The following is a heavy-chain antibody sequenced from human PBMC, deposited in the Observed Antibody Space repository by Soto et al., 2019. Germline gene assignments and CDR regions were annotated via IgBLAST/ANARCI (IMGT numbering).Heavy chain of an antibody. V-gene: IGHV3-23*01. D-gene: IGHD4-17*01. CDR3: ARGGYDYGDYVGWFDP. CDR1: GFTFSSYA. CDR2: ISGSGGST. J-gene: IGHJ5*02. Sequence: GGSLRLSCAASGFTFSSYAMSWVRQAPGKGLEWVSAISGSGGSTYYADSVKGRFTISRDNSKNTLYLQMNSLRAEDTAVYYCARGGYDYGDYVGWFDPWGQGTLVTVSS.